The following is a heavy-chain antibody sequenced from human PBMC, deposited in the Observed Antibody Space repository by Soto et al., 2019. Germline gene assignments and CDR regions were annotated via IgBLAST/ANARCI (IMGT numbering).Heavy chain of an antibody. CDR1: GGSVSGYY. J-gene: IGHJ4*02. D-gene: IGHD2-15*01. V-gene: IGHV4-59*02. CDR3: AGLRGYAGSPIDY. Sequence: SETLSLTCTVSGGSVSGYYWSWIRQPPGKGLEWIGYVHYNGGTLYNPSLASRATISVDTPKNQFSLRLSSVTTADTAVYYCAGLRGYAGSPIDYWGQGTLVTVSS. CDR2: VHYNGGT.